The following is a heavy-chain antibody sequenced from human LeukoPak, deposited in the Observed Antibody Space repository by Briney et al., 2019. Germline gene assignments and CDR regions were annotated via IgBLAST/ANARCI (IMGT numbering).Heavy chain of an antibody. CDR2: ISSSGGTT. CDR3: AKDLEQTYSGWSTSYDD. J-gene: IGHJ4*02. D-gene: IGHD6-19*01. Sequence: GGSLRLSCAASGFTFSSYAMSWVRQVPGKGLEWVSAISSSGGTTGYADSVKGRFTISRDNSKNMLYLQMNSLRAEDTALYYCAKDLEQTYSGWSTSYDDRGQGTLVTVS. V-gene: IGHV3-23*01. CDR1: GFTFSSYA.